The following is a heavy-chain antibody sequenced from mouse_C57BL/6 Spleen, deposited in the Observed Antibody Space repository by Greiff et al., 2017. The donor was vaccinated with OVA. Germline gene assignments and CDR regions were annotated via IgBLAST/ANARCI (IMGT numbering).Heavy chain of an antibody. CDR2: INPNYGNT. V-gene: IGHV1-39*01. Sequence: VQLKQSGPELAKPGASVQLSCKASGYSFTDYSMNWVKQSNGQSLEWIGVINPNYGNTNYNQKFKGKATLTVDQSSSTAYMQLHSLTSEDSAVYSGARGGGYHYDMDYWGQGTSVTVSS. CDR1: GYSFTDYS. CDR3: ARGGGYHYDMDY. D-gene: IGHD2-2*01. J-gene: IGHJ4*01.